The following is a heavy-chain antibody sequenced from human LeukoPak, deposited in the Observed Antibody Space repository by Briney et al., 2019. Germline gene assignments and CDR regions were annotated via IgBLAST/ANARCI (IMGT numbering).Heavy chain of an antibody. D-gene: IGHD2-15*01. J-gene: IGHJ6*03. V-gene: IGHV3-30*04. CDR3: ARDDVVVVAANYYYYYYMDV. Sequence: PGRSLRLSCAASGFTFSSYVMHWVRQAPGKGLEWVAIISYDGSNEYYADSVKGRFTISRDNAKNSLYLQMNSLRAEDTAVYYCARDDVVVVAANYYYYYYMDVWGKGTTVTVSS. CDR1: GFTFSSYV. CDR2: ISYDGSNE.